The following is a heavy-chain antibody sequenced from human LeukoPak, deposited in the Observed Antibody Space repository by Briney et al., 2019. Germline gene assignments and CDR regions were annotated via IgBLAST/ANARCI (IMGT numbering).Heavy chain of an antibody. CDR2: IYSSGST. Sequence: NPSDTLSITCTVSGGSIGSYYWSWIRQPPGKGLEWIGYIYSSGSTNYNPSLKSRVTISLDTSKNQFSLKLSFVTAADTAVYYCAREVEMATQFDYWGQGTLVTVSS. J-gene: IGHJ4*02. CDR1: GGSIGSYY. CDR3: AREVEMATQFDY. V-gene: IGHV4-59*01. D-gene: IGHD5-24*01.